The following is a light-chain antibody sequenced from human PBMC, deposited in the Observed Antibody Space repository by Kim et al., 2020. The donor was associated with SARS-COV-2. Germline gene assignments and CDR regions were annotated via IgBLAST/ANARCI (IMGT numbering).Light chain of an antibody. CDR3: QAWDSNTVV. Sequence: SYELTQPPSVSVSPGQTASIICSGDKLGDKYASWYQQKPGQSPVVVIHQGKNRPSGIPERFSGSSSGNTATLTISETQAMDEADYYCQAWDSNTVVFGGGTRLTVL. V-gene: IGLV3-1*01. CDR2: QGK. CDR1: KLGDKY. J-gene: IGLJ2*01.